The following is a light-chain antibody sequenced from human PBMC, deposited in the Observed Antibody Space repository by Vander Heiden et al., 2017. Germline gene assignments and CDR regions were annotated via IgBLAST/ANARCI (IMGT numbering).Light chain of an antibody. V-gene: IGLV2-8*01. Sequence: QSALTQPPSASGSPGQSVTISCTGTSSDVGGYNYVSWYQQHPGKAHKVMIYEVNKRPSGVPDRFSGSKSGNTASLTVSGLQAEDEADYYCSSYAGSNNFVFGTGTKVTVL. CDR1: SSDVGGYNY. CDR2: EVN. J-gene: IGLJ1*01. CDR3: SSYAGSNNFV.